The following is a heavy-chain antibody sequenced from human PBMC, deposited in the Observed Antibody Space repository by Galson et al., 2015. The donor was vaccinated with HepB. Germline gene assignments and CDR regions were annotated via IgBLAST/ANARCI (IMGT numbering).Heavy chain of an antibody. Sequence: SVKVSCKASGYTFTGYYMHWVRQAPGQGLDWMGWVNPNSGGTNYAQKFQGRVTMTRDTSITTAYMELSRLKSNDTAVYYCAIAGDTTDHPKFDYWGQGTLVTVSS. CDR3: AIAGDTTDHPKFDY. CDR1: GYTFTGYY. J-gene: IGHJ4*02. V-gene: IGHV1-2*02. CDR2: VNPNSGGT. D-gene: IGHD1-26*01.